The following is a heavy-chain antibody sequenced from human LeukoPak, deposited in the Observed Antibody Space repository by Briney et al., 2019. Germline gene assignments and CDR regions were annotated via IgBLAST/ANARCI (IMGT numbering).Heavy chain of an antibody. CDR3: AREAAAGITPFDY. CDR1: GGSISSSNW. CDR2: IYHSGST. Sequence: PSETLSLTCTVSGGSISSSNWWSWVRQPPGKGLEWIGEIYHSGSTNYNPSLKSRVTISVDKSKNQFSLKLSSVTAADTAVYYCAREAAAGITPFDYWGQGTLVTVSS. J-gene: IGHJ4*02. D-gene: IGHD6-13*01. V-gene: IGHV4-4*02.